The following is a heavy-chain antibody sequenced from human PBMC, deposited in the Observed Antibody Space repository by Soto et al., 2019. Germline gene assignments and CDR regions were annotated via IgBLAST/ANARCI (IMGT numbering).Heavy chain of an antibody. CDR3: ARSGSCTSTSCYGGFDI. CDR2: INAGDGNT. CDR1: GYTFTNYA. V-gene: IGHV1-3*01. Sequence: QVPLVQSGAEVKKPGASVKVSCKTSGYTFTNYAIHWVRQAPGQRLEWMGWINAGDGNTKYSQKFPGRVTITRDTSASTAYMELSSLRSEDAAVYYCARSGSCTSTSCYGGFDIWGQGTMVTVSS. D-gene: IGHD2-2*01. J-gene: IGHJ3*02.